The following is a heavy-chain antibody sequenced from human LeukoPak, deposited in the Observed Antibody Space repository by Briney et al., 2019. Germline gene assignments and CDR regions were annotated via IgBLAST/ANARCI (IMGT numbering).Heavy chain of an antibody. J-gene: IGHJ6*02. D-gene: IGHD2-2*01. CDR3: ARELGYCSSTSCYYYYGMDV. V-gene: IGHV6-1*01. CDR2: TYYRSNLYN. Sequence: SQTLSLTCAISGDSVSSNSAAWNWIRQSPSRGLEWLVRTYYRSNLYNDYAVSVKSRITINPDTSKNQFSLQLNSVTPEDTAVYYCARELGYCSSTSCYYYYGMDVWGQGTTVTVSS. CDR1: GDSVSSNSAA.